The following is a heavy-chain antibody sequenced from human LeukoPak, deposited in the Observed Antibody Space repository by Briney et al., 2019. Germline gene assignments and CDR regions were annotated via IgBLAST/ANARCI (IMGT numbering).Heavy chain of an antibody. CDR1: GFTFSSYA. Sequence: GGSLRLSCAASGFTFSSYAMSWVRQAPGRGLEWVSVISGSGGSTYYADSVRGLFTISRDIFKNTLYLQMNSLRAEDTAVYHCVKSAGKDGYRDVFDIWGQGTVVTVSS. CDR2: ISGSGGST. J-gene: IGHJ3*02. CDR3: VKSAGKDGYRDVFDI. D-gene: IGHD5-24*01. V-gene: IGHV3-23*01.